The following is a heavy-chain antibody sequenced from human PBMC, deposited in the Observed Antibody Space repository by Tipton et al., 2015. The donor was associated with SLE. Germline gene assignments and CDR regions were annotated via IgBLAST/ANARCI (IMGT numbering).Heavy chain of an antibody. CDR2: IYTSGNT. CDR1: GDPINSGSYF. CDR3: ARRRRESRPSDLWNWLDP. Sequence: TLSLTCSVSGDPINSGSYFWSWIRQPAGKGLEWIGRIYTSGNTNYNSSLKSRVTISIDTSTNQFSLKLSSVTAADTAVYYCARRRRESRPSDLWNWLDPWGQGILVTVSS. D-gene: IGHD3-16*01. V-gene: IGHV4-61*02. J-gene: IGHJ5*02.